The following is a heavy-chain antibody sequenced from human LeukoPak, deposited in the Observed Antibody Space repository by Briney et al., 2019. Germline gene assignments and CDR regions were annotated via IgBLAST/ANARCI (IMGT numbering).Heavy chain of an antibody. CDR2: IQASGST. CDR1: GGSINSYY. D-gene: IGHD5-12*01. CDR3: GRAQWLLPPDI. J-gene: IGHJ3*02. Sequence: SETLSLTCTVSGGSINSYYWSWIRQPAGKGLEGIGRIQASGSTTYNPSLKSRVTMSADTSKNQFSLKLSSVTAADTAIYYCGRAQWLLPPDIWGQGTMVTVSS. V-gene: IGHV4-4*07.